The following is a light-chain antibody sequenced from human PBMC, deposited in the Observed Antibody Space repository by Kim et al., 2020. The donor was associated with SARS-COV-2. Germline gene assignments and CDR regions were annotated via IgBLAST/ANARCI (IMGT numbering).Light chain of an antibody. CDR2: GAS. J-gene: IGKJ2*01. V-gene: IGKV3-15*01. CDR3: QEYNKSPENT. Sequence: TVMSQSPATLPISPGERATLSFRTWQNVGSKLGWYQQRPGQARRLLIYGASTGATGIPARFTGSGSVTEFTLTISSLQSDDFAVYYCQEYNKSPENTFGQG. CDR1: QNVGSK.